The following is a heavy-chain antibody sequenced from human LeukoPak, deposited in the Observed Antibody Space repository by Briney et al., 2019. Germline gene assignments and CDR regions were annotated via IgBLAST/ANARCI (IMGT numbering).Heavy chain of an antibody. D-gene: IGHD5-24*01. CDR2: VHYSGTT. CDR3: ARDPLLREGYNKGAFDI. CDR1: GDSISNYY. V-gene: IGHV4-59*01. Sequence: PSETLSLTCTVSGDSISNYYWTWLRQTPGKGPEWIGYVHYSGTTNYNPSLTSRVTISVDTSKNQLSLKLRYMTAADTAVYYCARDPLLREGYNKGAFDIWGQGTMVTVSS. J-gene: IGHJ3*02.